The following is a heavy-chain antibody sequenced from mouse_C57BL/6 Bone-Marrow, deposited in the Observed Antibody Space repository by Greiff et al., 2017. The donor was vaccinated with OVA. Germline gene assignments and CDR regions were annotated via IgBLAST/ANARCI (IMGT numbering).Heavy chain of an antibody. J-gene: IGHJ2*01. Sequence: QVQLQQSGAELVKPGASVKISCKASGYAFSSYWMNWVKQRPGKGLEWIGQIYPGDGDTNYNGKFKGKATLTADKSSSTAYMHLSSLTSEDSAVYVCARFGGWLPYFDYWGQGTTLTVSS. CDR3: ARFGGWLPYFDY. CDR2: IYPGDGDT. V-gene: IGHV1-80*01. CDR1: GYAFSSYW. D-gene: IGHD2-3*01.